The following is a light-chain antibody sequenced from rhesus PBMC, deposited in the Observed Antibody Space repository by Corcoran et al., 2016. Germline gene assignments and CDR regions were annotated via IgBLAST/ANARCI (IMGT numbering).Light chain of an antibody. Sequence: DIVMTQSPDSLAVSLGEGVTINCRSSQSLLFSSTNATSLAWYQRKPGQAPNLLIYWAFTREAGVPDRFSGRGSWTDFTLSISGLQAEDVAVYFCQQYYLTPYSFGQGTRLEIK. J-gene: IGKJ2*01. V-gene: IGKV4-1*01. CDR3: QQYYLTPYS. CDR1: QSLLFSSTNATS. CDR2: WAF.